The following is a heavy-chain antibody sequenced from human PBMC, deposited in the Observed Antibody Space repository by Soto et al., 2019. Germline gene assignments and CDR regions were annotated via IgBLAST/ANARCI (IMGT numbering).Heavy chain of an antibody. Sequence: PGESLKISCKGSGYSFTIYWIAWVRQMPGKGLEWMGIIYPGDSDTRYSPSFQGQVTISADKSIDTAYLQWSSLKASDTAMYYWASLSEDMGVVVAATGFEYWGQGTLVTVSS. CDR2: IYPGDSDT. CDR1: GYSFTIYW. D-gene: IGHD2-15*01. CDR3: ASLSEDMGVVVAATGFEY. V-gene: IGHV5-51*01. J-gene: IGHJ4*02.